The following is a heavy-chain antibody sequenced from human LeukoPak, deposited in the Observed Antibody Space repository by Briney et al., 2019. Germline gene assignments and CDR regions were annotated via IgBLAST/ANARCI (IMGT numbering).Heavy chain of an antibody. V-gene: IGHV3-23*01. CDR1: GFTFSNNG. CDR3: AKTNGYYDY. J-gene: IGHJ4*02. CDR2: ISGGGDTT. D-gene: IGHD3-22*01. Sequence: SGGSLRLSCAASGFTFSNNGMSWVRQSAGRGLEWVSGISGGGDTTYYAESVKGRFTISRDNSKNTLFLQMNSLTAEDTAVYYCAKTNGYYDYWGQGTLVAVSS.